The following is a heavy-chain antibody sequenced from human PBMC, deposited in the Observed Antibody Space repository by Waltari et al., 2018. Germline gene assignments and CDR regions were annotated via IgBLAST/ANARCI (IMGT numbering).Heavy chain of an antibody. Sequence: QVQLVESGGGVVPPGGSLSLTCVASDFTFSDYSIHWVRQAPGQGLEWVSVISSDGDSERYEDSVKGRFAISRDNPGNTVYLQMNDLRAEDTGVYYCARDKEDRVDYWGQGILVSVSS. CDR2: ISSDGDSE. J-gene: IGHJ4*02. V-gene: IGHV3-30*09. D-gene: IGHD3-22*01. CDR1: DFTFSDYS. CDR3: ARDKEDRVDY.